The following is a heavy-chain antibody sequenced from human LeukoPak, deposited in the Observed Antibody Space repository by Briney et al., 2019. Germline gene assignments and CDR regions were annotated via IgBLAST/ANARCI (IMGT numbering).Heavy chain of an antibody. Sequence: PGGSLRLSCAASGFTFSNYGMHWVRQAPGKGLEWVAVLSYDGSDKSYADSVKGRFTISRDNSKNTLYLQMNSLRAEDTAVYYCAKDFSVTTVVQNIFDHWGQGTLVTVSS. CDR2: LSYDGSDK. CDR3: AKDFSVTTVVQNIFDH. CDR1: GFTFSNYG. J-gene: IGHJ4*02. V-gene: IGHV3-30*18. D-gene: IGHD4-17*01.